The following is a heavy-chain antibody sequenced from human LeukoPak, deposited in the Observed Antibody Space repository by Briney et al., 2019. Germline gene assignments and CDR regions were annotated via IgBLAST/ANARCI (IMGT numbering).Heavy chain of an antibody. V-gene: IGHV3-23*01. Sequence: GGSLRLSCAASGCTFSSYAMSWVRQAPGKGLEWVSVISGSGGSTYYADSVKGRFTISRDNSKNTLYLQMNSLRAEGTAVYYCAKDVGHNWFDPWGQGTLVTVSS. CDR1: GCTFSSYA. D-gene: IGHD1-26*01. CDR2: ISGSGGST. J-gene: IGHJ5*02. CDR3: AKDVGHNWFDP.